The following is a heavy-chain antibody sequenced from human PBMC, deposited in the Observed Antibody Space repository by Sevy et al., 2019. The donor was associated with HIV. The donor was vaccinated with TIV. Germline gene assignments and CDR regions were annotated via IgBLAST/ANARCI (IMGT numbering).Heavy chain of an antibody. Sequence: ASVKVSCKASGGTFSSYAISWVRQAPGQGLEWMGGIIPIFGTANYAQKFQGRVTITADESTSTAYMELSSLRSEDTAVYYCASNTYYDLLTGYYQYYFDYWGQGTLVTVSS. D-gene: IGHD3-9*01. CDR2: IIPIFGTA. CDR3: ASNTYYDLLTGYYQYYFDY. J-gene: IGHJ4*02. V-gene: IGHV1-69*13. CDR1: GGTFSSYA.